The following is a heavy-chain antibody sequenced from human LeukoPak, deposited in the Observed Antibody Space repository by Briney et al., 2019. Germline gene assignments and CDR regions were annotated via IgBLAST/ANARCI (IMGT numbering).Heavy chain of an antibody. D-gene: IGHD3-10*01. CDR1: GGTFSSYA. Sequence: SVKVSCKASGGTFSSYAISWVRQAPGQGLEWMGGIIPIFGTANYAQKFQGRVTITADKSTSTAYMELSSLRSEDTAVYYCARPRAFYYPDAFDIWGQGTMVTVSS. CDR3: ARPRAFYYPDAFDI. CDR2: IIPIFGTA. V-gene: IGHV1-69*06. J-gene: IGHJ3*02.